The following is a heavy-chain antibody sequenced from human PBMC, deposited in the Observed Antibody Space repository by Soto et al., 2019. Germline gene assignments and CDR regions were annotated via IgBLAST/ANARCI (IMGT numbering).Heavy chain of an antibody. CDR3: ARGGVSTGTFDY. Sequence: PGESLRISGNGAGYNFVCYCIAWVRQKPGKGLELMGIIYPSDSDTRYRPSFQGQVKISADKSISSAYPQGSSLRESDPAMYYCARGGVSTGTFDYWGQGP. CDR1: GYNFVCYC. CDR2: IYPSDSDT. D-gene: IGHD1-7*01. J-gene: IGHJ4*02. V-gene: IGHV5-51*01.